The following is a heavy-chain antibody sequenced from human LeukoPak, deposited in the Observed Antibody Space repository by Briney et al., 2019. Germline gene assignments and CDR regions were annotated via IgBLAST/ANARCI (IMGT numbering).Heavy chain of an antibody. CDR1: GFTFSSYP. CDR2: IKQDGSEI. J-gene: IGHJ4*02. V-gene: IGHV3-7*03. CDR3: ARDKVVGATIFDY. D-gene: IGHD1-26*01. Sequence: PGGSLRLSCAASGFTFSSYPMSWVRQAPGKGLEWVANIKQDGSEIYYVDSVKGRFTISRDNAKNSLYLQMNSLRAEDTAVYYCARDKVVGATIFDYWGQGTLVTVSS.